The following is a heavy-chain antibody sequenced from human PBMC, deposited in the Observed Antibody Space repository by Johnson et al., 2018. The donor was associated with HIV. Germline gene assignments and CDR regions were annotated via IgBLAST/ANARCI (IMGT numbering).Heavy chain of an antibody. J-gene: IGHJ3*02. V-gene: IGHV3-30*04. Sequence: QVQLVESGGGVVQSGRSLRLSCAASGFTFSHYTLHWVRQAPGQGLKWVAVISDDGSITPYADSVKGRFTISSDNSKNTLFLHMNGLGPDDTAVYSGAKARWEGDAFDIWGQGTMVTVSS. CDR3: AKARWEGDAFDI. CDR2: ISDDGSIT. D-gene: IGHD1-26*01. CDR1: GFTFSHYT.